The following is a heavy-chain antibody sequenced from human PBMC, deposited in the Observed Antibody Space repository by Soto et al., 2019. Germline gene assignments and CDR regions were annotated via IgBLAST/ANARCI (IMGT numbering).Heavy chain of an antibody. Sequence: GGSLRLSCAASGFTFSSYAMSWVRQAPGKGLEWVSAISGSGGSTYYADSVKGRFTISRDNSKNTLYLQMNSLRAEDTAVYYCVKDRFRRYDSSGYSAVIDYWGQGTLVTVSS. CDR3: VKDRFRRYDSSGYSAVIDY. D-gene: IGHD3-22*01. CDR1: GFTFSSYA. V-gene: IGHV3-23*01. J-gene: IGHJ4*02. CDR2: ISGSGGST.